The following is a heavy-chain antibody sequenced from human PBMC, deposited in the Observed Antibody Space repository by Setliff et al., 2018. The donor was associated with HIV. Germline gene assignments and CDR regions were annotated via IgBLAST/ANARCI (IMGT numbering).Heavy chain of an antibody. CDR3: ARDFSGQQLVGGWFDP. CDR2: INPSGGST. CDR1: GYTFTSYY. V-gene: IGHV1-46*01. J-gene: IGHJ5*02. D-gene: IGHD6-13*01. Sequence: ASVKVSCKASGYTFTSYYLHWVRQAPGQGLEWMGIINPSGGSTTYAQKFQGRVTITADGSTSTAYMELSSLRSDDTAVYYCARDFSGQQLVGGWFDPWGQGTLVTVSS.